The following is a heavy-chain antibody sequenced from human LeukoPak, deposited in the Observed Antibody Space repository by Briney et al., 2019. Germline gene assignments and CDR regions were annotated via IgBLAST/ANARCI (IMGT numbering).Heavy chain of an antibody. CDR2: IIPIFGTA. Sequence: GSSVKVSCKASGGTFSSYAISWVRQAPGQGLEWMGGIIPIFGTANYAQKFQCRVTITADESTSTAYMELSSLRSEDTAVYYCARAPDDFWSGYYYDYWGQGTLVTVSS. V-gene: IGHV1-69*01. CDR1: GGTFSSYA. CDR3: ARAPDDFWSGYYYDY. D-gene: IGHD3-3*01. J-gene: IGHJ4*02.